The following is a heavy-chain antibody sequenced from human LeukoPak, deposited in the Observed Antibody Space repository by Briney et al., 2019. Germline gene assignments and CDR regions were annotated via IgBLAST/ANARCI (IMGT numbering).Heavy chain of an antibody. Sequence: SQTLSLTCTVSGGPISSGDYYWTWIRQPPGKGLEWIGYIYYSGSTLYNPSLKSRVTISVDTSKNQFSLKLSFVTAADTAVYYCARATAVASFDHWGQGTLVTVSS. CDR2: IYYSGST. CDR1: GGPISSGDYY. J-gene: IGHJ4*02. V-gene: IGHV4-30-4*01. D-gene: IGHD4-23*01. CDR3: ARATAVASFDH.